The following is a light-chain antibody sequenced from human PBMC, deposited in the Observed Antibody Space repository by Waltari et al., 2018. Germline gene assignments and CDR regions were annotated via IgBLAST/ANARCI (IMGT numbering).Light chain of an antibody. CDR2: DAS. CDR1: QSVSRY. CDR3: QKYGSIPAT. V-gene: IGKV3-20*01. Sequence: EIVLTQSPGTLSLSPGERATLSCRASQSVSRYLAWYQQKPGQAPRLLIYDASTRATGIPDRFSGGGSGTDFSLTISRLEPEDFAVYYCQKYGSIPATFGQGTKVEI. J-gene: IGKJ1*01.